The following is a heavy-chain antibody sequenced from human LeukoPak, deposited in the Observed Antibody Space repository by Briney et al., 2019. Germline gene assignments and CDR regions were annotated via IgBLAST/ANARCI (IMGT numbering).Heavy chain of an antibody. J-gene: IGHJ4*02. D-gene: IGHD5-18*01. V-gene: IGHV3-7*01. CDR2: IKKDGSGK. Sequence: GGSLKLSCAASGFTFSSYWMSWVRQAPGKGLEWVANIKKDGSGKYYVDSVKGRFTISRDNAKTSLYLQMNSLRAEDTAVYYCARDLSGVTGYTYGRGIDYWGQGTLVTVSS. CDR1: GFTFSSYW. CDR3: ARDLSGVTGYTYGRGIDY.